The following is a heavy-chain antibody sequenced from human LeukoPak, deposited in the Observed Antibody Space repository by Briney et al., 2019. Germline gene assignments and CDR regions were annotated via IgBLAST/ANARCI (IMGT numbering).Heavy chain of an antibody. J-gene: IGHJ4*02. CDR1: GYSISSGYY. CDR3: ARDYGDYRFDY. Sequence: KPSETLSLTCAVSGYSISSGYYWGWIRQPPGKGLEWIGSIYHSGSTYYNPSLKSRVTISVDTSKNQFSLKLSSVTAADTAVYYCARDYGDYRFDYWGQGTLVTVSS. CDR2: IYHSGST. V-gene: IGHV4-38-2*02. D-gene: IGHD4-11*01.